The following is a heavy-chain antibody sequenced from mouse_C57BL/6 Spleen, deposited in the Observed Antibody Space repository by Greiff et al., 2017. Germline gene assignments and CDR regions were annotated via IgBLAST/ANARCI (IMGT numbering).Heavy chain of an antibody. J-gene: IGHJ3*01. CDR2: IYPGSGNT. CDR3: ARQVAD. V-gene: IGHV1-76*01. CDR1: GYTFTDDY. Sequence: VQLQQSGAELVRPGASVKLSCTASGYTFTDDYINWVKQRPGQGLEWIARIYPGSGNTYYNEKFKGKATLTAEKSSSTAYLQLSSLTSADSAVYFCARQVADWGQGTLVTVSA.